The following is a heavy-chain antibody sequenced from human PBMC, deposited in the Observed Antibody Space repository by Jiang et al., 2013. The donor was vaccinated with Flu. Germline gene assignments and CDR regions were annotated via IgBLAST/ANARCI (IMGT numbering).Heavy chain of an antibody. CDR3: ATTTGSGWYNALDV. J-gene: IGHJ3*01. Sequence: SGAEMKKPGASVKVSCKASGYIFTGFYLHWVRQAPGQGLEWMGRINPINGDTDYAQKFQGRVTMTGDTSISTVYMEVSRLRHDDTADFYCATTTGSGWYNALDVWGQGTKVTVSS. D-gene: IGHD6-19*01. CDR2: INPINGDT. CDR1: GYIFTGFY. V-gene: IGHV1-2*06.